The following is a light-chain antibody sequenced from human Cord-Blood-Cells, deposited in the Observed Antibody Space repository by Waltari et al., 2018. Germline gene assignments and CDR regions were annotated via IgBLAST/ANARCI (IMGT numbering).Light chain of an antibody. V-gene: IGLV3-19*01. Sequence: SELTQDPAVSVALGQTVRITCQGDSRSNYYASWYQQKPGQAPVLVIYGKNNRPSGIPDRFSGSSSGNTASLTITGAQAEDEADYYCNSRDSSGNHVVFGGGTKLTVL. J-gene: IGLJ2*01. CDR2: GKN. CDR3: NSRDSSGNHVV. CDR1: SRSNYY.